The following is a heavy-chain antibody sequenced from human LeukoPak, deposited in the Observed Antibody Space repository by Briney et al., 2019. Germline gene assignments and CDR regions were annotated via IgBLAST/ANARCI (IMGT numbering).Heavy chain of an antibody. Sequence: SETLSLTCAVYGGSFSGYYWSWIRQPPGKGLEWIGEINHSGSTNCNPSLKSRVTISVDTSKNQFSLKLSSVTAADTAVYYCARKSRLELIYYYYGMDVWGQGTTVTVSS. CDR2: INHSGST. CDR3: ARKSRLELIYYYYGMDV. V-gene: IGHV4-34*01. CDR1: GGSFSGYY. J-gene: IGHJ6*02. D-gene: IGHD3-16*01.